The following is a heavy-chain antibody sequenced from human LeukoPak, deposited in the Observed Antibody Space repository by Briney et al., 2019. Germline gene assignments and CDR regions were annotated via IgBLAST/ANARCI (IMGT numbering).Heavy chain of an antibody. CDR2: IYDSGST. V-gene: IGHV4-59*01. CDR1: GGSITYYH. CDR3: ARTLLTSSRYYYYGLDV. J-gene: IGHJ6*02. D-gene: IGHD6-13*01. Sequence: SETLSLTCTVSGGSITYYHWSWIRQPPGKGLEWIASIYDSGSTNYNPSLKRRVSISVDTSNAQFSLRLTSVTAADTAVYYCARTLLTSSRYYYYGLDVWGQGTTVTVSS.